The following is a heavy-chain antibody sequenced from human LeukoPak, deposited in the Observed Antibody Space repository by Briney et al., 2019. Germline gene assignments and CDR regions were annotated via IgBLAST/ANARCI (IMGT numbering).Heavy chain of an antibody. Sequence: SETLSLTCTVSGYSISSGYYWGWIRQPPGKGLEWIGSIYHSGSTYYNPSLKSRVTISIDTSKNQFSLKLSSVTAADTAVYYCARXPDIVVXPAAGWGQGTLVTVSS. V-gene: IGHV4-38-2*02. CDR1: GYSISSGYY. J-gene: IGHJ4*02. CDR2: IYHSGST. D-gene: IGHD2-2*01. CDR3: ARXPDIVVXPAAG.